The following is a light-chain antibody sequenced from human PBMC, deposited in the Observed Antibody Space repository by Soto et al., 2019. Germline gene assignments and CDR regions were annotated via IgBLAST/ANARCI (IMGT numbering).Light chain of an antibody. CDR2: GAS. J-gene: IGKJ2*01. Sequence: EIVMTQSPDTLSVSPGERVTLSCRASQSVSSDLAWYQQKPGQAPRLLIYGASTRATDIAARFSGSGSGTYSPIIISLLPYEDVGDYYCHHYNNWPPYTFGQGTKLEIK. CDR3: HHYNNWPPYT. V-gene: IGKV3-15*01. CDR1: QSVSSD.